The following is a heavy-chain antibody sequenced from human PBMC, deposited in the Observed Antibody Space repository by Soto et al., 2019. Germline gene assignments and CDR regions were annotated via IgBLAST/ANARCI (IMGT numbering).Heavy chain of an antibody. Sequence: SETLSLTCTVSGGSTSGYYWIWIRQPPGQGLEWIGYIYYTGRTNYSPSLKSRVTISLDTSKNQFSLKLNSVTAADTAVYYRARWNIRQFDYWGQGTLVTVSS. D-gene: IGHD1-1*01. J-gene: IGHJ4*02. V-gene: IGHV4-59*08. CDR1: GGSTSGYY. CDR2: IYYTGRT. CDR3: ARWNIRQFDY.